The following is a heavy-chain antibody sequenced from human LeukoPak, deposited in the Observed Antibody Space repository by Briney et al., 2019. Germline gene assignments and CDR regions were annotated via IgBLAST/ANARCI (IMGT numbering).Heavy chain of an antibody. Sequence: GGSLRLSCAASGFTFSSYAMSWVRQAPGKGLEWVSAISGSGGSTYYADSVKGRFTISRDNSKNTLYLQMNSLRAEDMAVYYCAKDAFSGSYYYYYYYMDVWGKGTTVTVSS. CDR2: ISGSGGST. D-gene: IGHD3-10*01. V-gene: IGHV3-23*01. CDR3: AKDAFSGSYYYYYYYMDV. J-gene: IGHJ6*03. CDR1: GFTFSSYA.